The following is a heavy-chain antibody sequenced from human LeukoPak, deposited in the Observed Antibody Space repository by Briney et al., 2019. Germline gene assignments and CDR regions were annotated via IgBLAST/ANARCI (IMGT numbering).Heavy chain of an antibody. CDR2: IYYSGST. J-gene: IGHJ4*02. D-gene: IGHD3-22*01. Sequence: SETLSLTCAVYGGSFSGYYWSWIRQPPGKGLEWIGYIYYSGSTNYNPSLKSRVTISVDTSTNQFSLKLTSVTAADTAVYYCARVDHYYPTLYFDYWGQGTLVTVSS. CDR1: GGSFSGYY. CDR3: ARVDHYYPTLYFDY. V-gene: IGHV4-59*01.